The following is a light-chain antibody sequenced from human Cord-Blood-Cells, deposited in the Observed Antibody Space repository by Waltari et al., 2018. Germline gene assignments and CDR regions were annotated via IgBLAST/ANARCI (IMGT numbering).Light chain of an antibody. V-gene: IGLV2-8*01. CDR2: EVS. J-gene: IGLJ2*01. Sequence: QSALTQPPSASGSPGQSVTISCTGTSSDVGGYNYVSWYQQHPGKAPKLMIDEVSKRPSGVPARFSGSKSGNTASLTVSGLQAEDEADYYCSSYAGSNNFVVFGGGTKLTVL. CDR3: SSYAGSNNFVV. CDR1: SSDVGGYNY.